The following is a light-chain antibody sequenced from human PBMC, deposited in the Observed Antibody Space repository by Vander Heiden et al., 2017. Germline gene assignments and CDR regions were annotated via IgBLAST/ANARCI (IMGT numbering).Light chain of an antibody. J-gene: IGLJ2*01. CDR1: SSNIGAGYD. Sequence: QSVLTQPPSVSGAPGQRVTPSCTGSSSNIGAGYDVHWYQQVPGTAPKLLIYFSSVRPSGVPDRFSSSKSGTAASLAITGLQAEDEADYYCQSYGNSLSGHVVFGGGTKLTVL. V-gene: IGLV1-40*01. CDR2: FSS. CDR3: QSYGNSLSGHVV.